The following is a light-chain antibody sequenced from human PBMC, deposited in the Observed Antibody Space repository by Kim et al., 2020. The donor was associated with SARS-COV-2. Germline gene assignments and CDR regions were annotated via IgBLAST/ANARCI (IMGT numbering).Light chain of an antibody. CDR3: SSYTSSSTVV. CDR2: DVS. Sequence: GHSIPMSCTGTSSDVGGYNYVSWYQQHPGKAPKLMIYDVSNRPSGVSNRFSGSKSGNTASLTISGLQAEDEADYYCSSYTSSSTVVFGGGTQLTVL. CDR1: SSDVGGYNY. J-gene: IGLJ2*01. V-gene: IGLV2-14*03.